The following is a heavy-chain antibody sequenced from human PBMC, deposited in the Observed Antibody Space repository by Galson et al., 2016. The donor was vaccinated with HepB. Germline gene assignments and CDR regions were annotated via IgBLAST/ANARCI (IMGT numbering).Heavy chain of an antibody. CDR3: ARDSGYNEHGGFDN. CDR1: GFPFSRYW. Sequence: SLRLSCAASGFPFSRYWMHWVRQAPGKGLECVSVVFSGGTTFYADSVMGRFTISRDHSTNTLYLQMRSLRTEDTAVYYCARDSGYNEHGGFDNWGQGTLVTVSS. J-gene: IGHJ4*02. V-gene: IGHV3-66*02. CDR2: VFSGGTT. D-gene: IGHD5-24*01.